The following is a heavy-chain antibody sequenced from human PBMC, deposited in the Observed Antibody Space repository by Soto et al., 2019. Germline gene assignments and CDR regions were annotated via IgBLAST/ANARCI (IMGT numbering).Heavy chain of an antibody. Sequence: KVSCKASGFTFTSSAVQWVRQARGQRLEWIGWIVVGSGNTNYAQKFQERVTITRDMSTSTAYMELSSLRSEDTAVYYCAATGVVVAATGLFYYGMDVWGQGTTVTVSS. CDR1: GFTFTSSA. CDR3: AATGVVVAATGLFYYGMDV. CDR2: IVVGSGNT. D-gene: IGHD2-15*01. V-gene: IGHV1-58*01. J-gene: IGHJ6*02.